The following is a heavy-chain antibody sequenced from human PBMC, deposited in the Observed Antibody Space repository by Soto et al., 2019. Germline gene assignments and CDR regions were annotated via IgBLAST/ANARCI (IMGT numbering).Heavy chain of an antibody. J-gene: IGHJ4*02. CDR1: GFTFSTFS. Sequence: EVQLVESGGGLVKPGGSLRLSCAASGFTFSTFSMNWLRQAPGKGLEWVASISSSSAYIYYADSVKGRFTVTRDNAKDSLHLQRNSLRGEGTAMYFCARDMRAVVGVADYWGQGTLVSVSS. V-gene: IGHV3-21*01. CDR3: ARDMRAVVGVADY. D-gene: IGHD1-26*01. CDR2: ISSSSAYI.